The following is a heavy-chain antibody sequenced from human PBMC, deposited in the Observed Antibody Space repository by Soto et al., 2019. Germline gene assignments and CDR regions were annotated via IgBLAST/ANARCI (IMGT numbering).Heavy chain of an antibody. V-gene: IGHV4-59*01. J-gene: IGHJ6*02. Sequence: SERLSLTCAVSRGSINIYYWSWIRQPPGKGLEWIGYIFYSGSTNYNPSLKSRVTISVDTSKNQFSLKLNSVTAADTAVYYCARDLWGYCGADCYPLDVWGQGTTVTVSS. CDR1: RGSINIYY. CDR2: IFYSGST. D-gene: IGHD2-21*02. CDR3: ARDLWGYCGADCYPLDV.